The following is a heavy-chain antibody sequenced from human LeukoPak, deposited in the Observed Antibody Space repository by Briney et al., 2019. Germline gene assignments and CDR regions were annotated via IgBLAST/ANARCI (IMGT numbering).Heavy chain of an antibody. Sequence: PGGSLRLSCAASGFIFNNYGMSWVRQAPGMGLEWVSAVSTGGGTSYADSVKGRFTISRDNSKNTLYLQMNSLRDEDMGVYYCAKDSSGSGSYDFGTSWGQGTLVTVSS. J-gene: IGHJ5*02. CDR1: GFIFNNYG. CDR3: AKDSSGSGSYDFGTS. D-gene: IGHD3-10*01. CDR2: VSTGGGT. V-gene: IGHV3-23*01.